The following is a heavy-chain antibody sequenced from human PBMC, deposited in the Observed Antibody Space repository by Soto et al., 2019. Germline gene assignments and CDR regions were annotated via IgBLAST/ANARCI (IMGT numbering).Heavy chain of an antibody. CDR2: INSDGSST. D-gene: IGHD1-26*01. CDR3: ARGIVGATLGWFDP. Sequence: EVQLVESGGGLVQPGGSLRLSCAASGFTFSSYWMHWVRQAPGKGLVWVSRINSDGSSTSYADSVKGRFTISRDNAKNTLYLQMNSPRAEDTAVYYCARGIVGATLGWFDPWGQGTLVTVSS. V-gene: IGHV3-74*01. CDR1: GFTFSSYW. J-gene: IGHJ5*02.